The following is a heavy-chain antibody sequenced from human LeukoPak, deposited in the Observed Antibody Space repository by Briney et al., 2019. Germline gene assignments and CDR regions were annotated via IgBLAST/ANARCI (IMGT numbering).Heavy chain of an antibody. D-gene: IGHD4-23*01. CDR1: GGSISSSSYY. CDR2: IYYSGST. V-gene: IGHV4-39*07. J-gene: IGHJ4*02. Sequence: PSETLSLTCTVSGGSISSSSYYWGWIRQPPGKGLEWIGSIYYSGSTYYNPSLKSRVTISVDTSKNQFSLKLSSVTAAGTAVYYCARDPPDYGGNSYWGQGTLVTVSS. CDR3: ARDPPDYGGNSY.